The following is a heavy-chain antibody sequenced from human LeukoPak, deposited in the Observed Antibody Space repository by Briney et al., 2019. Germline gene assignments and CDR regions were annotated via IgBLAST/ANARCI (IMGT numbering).Heavy chain of an antibody. V-gene: IGHV3-48*03. CDR3: ARMGVSYDSSGYYYVSSRDFDY. D-gene: IGHD3-22*01. J-gene: IGHJ4*02. CDR1: GFTFSSYE. CDR2: ISSSGSTI. Sequence: PGGSLRLSCAASGFTFSSYEMNWVRQAPGKGLEWVSCISSSGSTIYYADSVKGRFTISRDNAKNSLYLQMNSLRAEDTAVYYCARMGVSYDSSGYYYVSSRDFDYWGQGTLVTVSS.